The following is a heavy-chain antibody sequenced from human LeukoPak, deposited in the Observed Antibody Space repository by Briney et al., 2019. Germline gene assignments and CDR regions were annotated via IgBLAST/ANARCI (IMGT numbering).Heavy chain of an antibody. CDR2: INNSGIT. V-gene: IGHV4-34*01. CDR1: DGSLSGSY. D-gene: IGHD3-16*01. Sequence: PSETLSLTCAVSDGSLSGSYWTWIRQTPGKGLEWIGDINNSGITNYDPSLKSRVTISVDTSTNQFSLRLTSVTAADTALYYCARQKPSTFRQYGRGRPFDSWGQGTLVTVS. J-gene: IGHJ4*02. CDR3: ARQKPSTFRQYGRGRPFDS.